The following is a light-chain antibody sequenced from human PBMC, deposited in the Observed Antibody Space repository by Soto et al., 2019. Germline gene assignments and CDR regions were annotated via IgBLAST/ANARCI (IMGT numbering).Light chain of an antibody. V-gene: IGKV1-39*01. CDR2: DAS. CDR3: QQSYSIPPGT. CDR1: QTISSW. J-gene: IGKJ1*01. Sequence: DLQITPSPSTVIGSXGDRVTIAXXXSQTISSWLAWYQQKPGKAPNLLIYDASSLQNGVPSRFSGSGSGTDFTLTISSLQPEDFATYYCQQSYSIPPGTFGQGTKVDIK.